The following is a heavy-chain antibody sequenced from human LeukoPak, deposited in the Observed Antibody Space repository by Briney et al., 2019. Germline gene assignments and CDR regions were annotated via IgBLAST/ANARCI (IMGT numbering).Heavy chain of an antibody. CDR2: ISGSGGST. J-gene: IGHJ3*02. Sequence: GGSLRLSCAASGFTFSSYAMSWVRQAPGKGLEWVSAISGSGGSTYYADSVKGRFTISRDNSKNTLYLQMNSLRAEDTAVYYCAKGWYSSSWYPDDAFDIWGQGTMVTVSS. D-gene: IGHD6-13*01. V-gene: IGHV3-23*01. CDR3: AKGWYSSSWYPDDAFDI. CDR1: GFTFSSYA.